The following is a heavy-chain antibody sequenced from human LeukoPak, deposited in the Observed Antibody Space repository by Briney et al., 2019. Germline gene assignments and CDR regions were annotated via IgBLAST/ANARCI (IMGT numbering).Heavy chain of an antibody. CDR2: IVVGSGNT. CDR1: GFTFTSPA. J-gene: IGHJ4*02. CDR3: AAVLGSGSYLYYFDY. D-gene: IGHD3-10*01. Sequence: SVKVSCKASGFTFTSPAVQWVRQARGQRLEWIGWIVVGSGNTNYAQKFQERVTITRDMSTSTAYMELSSLRSEDTAVYYCAAVLGSGSYLYYFDYWGQGTLVTVSS. V-gene: IGHV1-58*01.